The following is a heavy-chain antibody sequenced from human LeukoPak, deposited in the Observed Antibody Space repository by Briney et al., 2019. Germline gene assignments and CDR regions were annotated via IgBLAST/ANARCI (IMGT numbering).Heavy chain of an antibody. Sequence: PGASVKLSCTASGYTFTSYDINWVRQATGQGLEWMGWMNPNSGNTCYAQKFQGRVTMTRNTAISTSYMELSSLRSEDTAVYCCARRRDLYSGSYYPFDYWGQGTLVTVSS. CDR3: ARRRDLYSGSYYPFDY. CDR2: MNPNSGNT. V-gene: IGHV1-8*01. J-gene: IGHJ4*02. CDR1: GYTFTSYD. D-gene: IGHD1-26*01.